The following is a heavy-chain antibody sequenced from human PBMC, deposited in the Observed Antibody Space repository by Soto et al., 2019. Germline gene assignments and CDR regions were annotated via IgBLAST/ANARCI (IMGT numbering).Heavy chain of an antibody. CDR2: ISAYNGNT. CDR3: ARSSSSWPNWFDP. Sequence: TKKGLEWMGWISAYNGNTNYAQKLQGRVTMTTDTSTSTAYMELRSLRSDNTAVYYCARSSSSWPNWFDPWGQGTLVTASS. V-gene: IGHV1-18*01. D-gene: IGHD2-15*01. J-gene: IGHJ5*02.